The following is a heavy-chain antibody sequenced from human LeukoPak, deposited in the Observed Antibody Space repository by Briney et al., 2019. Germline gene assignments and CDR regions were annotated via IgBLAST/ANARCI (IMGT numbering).Heavy chain of an antibody. CDR1: GFVFNAYS. Sequence: GGSLRLSCAASGFVFNAYSMHWVRQAPGKGLEWISYISFSSGTIYYGDSVKGRFTISRDNAKRSLYLQMNSLRPEDTVVYYCARDHPHGSGWGLDFWGRGTLVTVSS. CDR2: ISFSSGTI. CDR3: ARDHPHGSGWGLDF. J-gene: IGHJ4*02. V-gene: IGHV3-48*01. D-gene: IGHD6-19*01.